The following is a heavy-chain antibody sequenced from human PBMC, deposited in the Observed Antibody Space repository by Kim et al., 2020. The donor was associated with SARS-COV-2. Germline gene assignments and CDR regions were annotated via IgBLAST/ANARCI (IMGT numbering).Heavy chain of an antibody. D-gene: IGHD2-15*01. V-gene: IGHV3-23*01. CDR1: GFTFSSYA. CDR3: AKELGRGYCSGGSCYSLLH. CDR2: ISGSGGST. Sequence: GGSLRLSCAASGFTFSSYAMSWVRQAPGKGLEWVSAISGSGGSTYYADSVKDRFTISRDNSKNTLYLQMNSLRAEDTAVYYCAKELGRGYCSGGSCYSLLHWGQGTLVTVSS. J-gene: IGHJ4*02.